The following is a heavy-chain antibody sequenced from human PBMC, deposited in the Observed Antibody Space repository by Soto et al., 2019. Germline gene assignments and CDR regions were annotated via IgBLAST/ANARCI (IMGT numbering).Heavy chain of an antibody. J-gene: IGHJ4*02. CDR2: IRSKAYGGTT. CDR3: TRALIAAAGPGAGFYFDY. V-gene: IGHV3-49*04. Sequence: AGGSLRLSCTASGFTFGDYAMSWVRQAPGKGLEWVGFIRSKAYGGTTEYAASVKGRFTISRDDSKSIAYLQMNSLKTEDTAVYYCTRALIAAAGPGAGFYFDYWGQGTLVTVSS. CDR1: GFTFGDYA. D-gene: IGHD6-13*01.